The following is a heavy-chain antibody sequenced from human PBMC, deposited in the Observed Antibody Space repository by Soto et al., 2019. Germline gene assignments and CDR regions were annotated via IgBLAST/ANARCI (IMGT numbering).Heavy chain of an antibody. CDR3: AKVRGSIGYYYYGMDV. J-gene: IGHJ6*02. D-gene: IGHD3-10*01. Sequence: EVQLLESGGGLVQPGGSLRLSCAASGFTFSSFAMRWVRQAPGKGLEWVSAISGSGGSTYYADSVKGRFTISRDNSKNTLYLQMNSLRAEDTAIYYCAKVRGSIGYYYYGMDVRGQGTTVIVSS. V-gene: IGHV3-23*01. CDR1: GFTFSSFA. CDR2: ISGSGGST.